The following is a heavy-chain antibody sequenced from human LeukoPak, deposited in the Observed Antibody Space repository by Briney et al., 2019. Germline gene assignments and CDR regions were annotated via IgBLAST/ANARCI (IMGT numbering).Heavy chain of an antibody. CDR2: INPNSGGT. CDR3: ARGPPIRDGYNYYYYGMDV. CDR1: GYTFTGYY. Sequence: GASVKVSCKASGYTFTGYYMHWVRQAPGQGLEWMGWINPNSGGTNYAQKFQGWVTMTRDTSISTAYMELSRLRSDDTAVYYCARGPPIRDGYNYYYYGMDVWGQGTTVTVSS. V-gene: IGHV1-2*04. D-gene: IGHD5-24*01. J-gene: IGHJ6*02.